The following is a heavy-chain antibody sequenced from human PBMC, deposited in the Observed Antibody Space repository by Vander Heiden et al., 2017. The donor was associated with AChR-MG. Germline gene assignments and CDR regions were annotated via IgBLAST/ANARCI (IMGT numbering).Heavy chain of an antibody. CDR1: GDSITSYH. CDR3: ARDKWGTGILFRAFDI. V-gene: IGHV4-59*01. CDR2: IYYSGST. J-gene: IGHJ3*02. D-gene: IGHD2-8*02. Sequence: QVQLQESGPGLVKTSETLSLTCSVSGDSITSYHWSWIRQPPGKGLEWIGYIYYSGSTNYNPSLKSRVTISVETSKNQFSLKLSSVTAADTAVYYCARDKWGTGILFRAFDIWGQGTMVIVSS.